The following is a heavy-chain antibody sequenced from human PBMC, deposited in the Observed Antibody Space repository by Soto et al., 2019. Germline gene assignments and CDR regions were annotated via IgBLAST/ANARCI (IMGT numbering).Heavy chain of an antibody. J-gene: IGHJ4*02. CDR3: ARGGYFDWSPPGY. Sequence: SETLSLTCTVSGGSISSYYWSWIRQPPGKGLEWIGYIYYSGSTNYNPSLKSRVTISVDTSKNQFSLKLSSVTAADTAVYYCARGGYFDWSPPGYWGQGTLVTVSS. D-gene: IGHD3-9*01. V-gene: IGHV4-59*01. CDR2: IYYSGST. CDR1: GGSISSYY.